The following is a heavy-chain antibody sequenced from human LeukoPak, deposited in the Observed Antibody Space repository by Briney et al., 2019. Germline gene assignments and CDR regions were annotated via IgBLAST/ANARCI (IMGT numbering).Heavy chain of an antibody. CDR1: GGTFSSYA. J-gene: IGHJ5*02. D-gene: IGHD3-10*01. CDR3: ARGGRNYYGSGSGDNWFDP. V-gene: IGHV1-69*13. CDR2: IIPIFGTA. Sequence: GASVKVSCKASGGTFSSYAISWVRQAPGQGLEWMGGIIPIFGTANYAQKFQGRVTITADESTSTAYMELSSLRSEDTAVYYCARGGRNYYGSGSGDNWFDPWGQGTLVTVSS.